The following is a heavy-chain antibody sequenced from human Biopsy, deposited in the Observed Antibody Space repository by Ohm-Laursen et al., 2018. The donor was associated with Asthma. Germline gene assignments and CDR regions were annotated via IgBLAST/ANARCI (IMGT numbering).Heavy chain of an antibody. CDR3: ARCQVGYSSGCSRLLKKIYYSGMDV. V-gene: IGHV1-69*01. D-gene: IGHD6-19*01. Sequence: GPSAKPSRKAPGGTFRNFAISWVRQAPGHGLEWLGGIMTVFGTTNYAQKFQGRATITADESTSTAYMEGTSLRSEDTAIYYCARCQVGYSSGCSRLLKKIYYSGMDVWGQGTAVTVSS. CDR1: GGTFRNFA. J-gene: IGHJ6*02. CDR2: IMTVFGTT.